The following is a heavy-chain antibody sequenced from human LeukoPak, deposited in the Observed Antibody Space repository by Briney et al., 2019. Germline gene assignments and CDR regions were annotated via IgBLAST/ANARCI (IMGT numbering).Heavy chain of an antibody. CDR1: GFTFSNAW. D-gene: IGHD3-22*01. V-gene: IGHV3-15*01. Sequence: SGGSLRLSCAASGFTFSNAWMSWVRQAPGNGLEWVGRIKSKTDGGTTDYAAPVKGRFTISRDDSKNTLYLQMNSLKTEDTAVYYCTTGEYYDSSGRANDYWGQGTLVTVSS. CDR3: TTGEYYDSSGRANDY. J-gene: IGHJ4*02. CDR2: IKSKTDGGTT.